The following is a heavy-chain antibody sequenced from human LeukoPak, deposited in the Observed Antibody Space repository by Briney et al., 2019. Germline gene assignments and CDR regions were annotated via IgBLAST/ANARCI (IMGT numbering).Heavy chain of an antibody. Sequence: SETLSLTCAVYGGSFSGYYWSWIRQPPGKGLEWIGEINHSGSTNYNPSLKSRVTISVDTSKNQFSLKLSSVTAADTAVYYCARGTTVTTLYAYWGQGTLVTVSS. CDR2: INHSGST. D-gene: IGHD4-17*01. CDR1: GGSFSGYY. V-gene: IGHV4-34*01. J-gene: IGHJ4*02. CDR3: ARGTTVTTLYAY.